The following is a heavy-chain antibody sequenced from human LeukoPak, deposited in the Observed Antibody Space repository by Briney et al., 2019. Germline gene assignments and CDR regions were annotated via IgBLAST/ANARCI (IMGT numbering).Heavy chain of an antibody. V-gene: IGHV2-5*02. D-gene: IGHD3-9*01. CDR1: GFSLSTTGVG. J-gene: IGHJ5*02. Sequence: ESGPTLVKPTQTLTLTCTFSGFSLSTTGVGVGWIRQPPGRALEWLALIYWDDDKRYSPSLKSRLTITKDTSKNQVVLTMTNMDPVDTATYYCAHSSAVLRYFDWLRTYNWFDPWGQGTLVTVSS. CDR3: AHSSAVLRYFDWLRTYNWFDP. CDR2: IYWDDDK.